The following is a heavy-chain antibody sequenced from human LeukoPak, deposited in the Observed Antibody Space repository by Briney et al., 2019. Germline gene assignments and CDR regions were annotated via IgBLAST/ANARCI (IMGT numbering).Heavy chain of an antibody. D-gene: IGHD1-1*01. CDR2: INPSGGST. CDR1: GYTFTTYY. CDR3: ARGGRGEGTGTTRVAFDI. Sequence: GASVKVSCKAAGYTFTTYYMHWVRQAPGQGLEWMGTINPSGGSTSYEQKFQGRVTMTRDTSTSTVYMELSSLRSEDTAVYYCARGGRGEGTGTTRVAFDIWGQGTMVTVSS. J-gene: IGHJ3*02. V-gene: IGHV1-46*01.